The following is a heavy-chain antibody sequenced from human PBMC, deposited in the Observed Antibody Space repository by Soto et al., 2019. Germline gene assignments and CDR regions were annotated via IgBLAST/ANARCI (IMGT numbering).Heavy chain of an antibody. CDR1: GFTFSSYA. J-gene: IGHJ6*02. CDR3: AKVLSSQPYYGMDV. Sequence: GGSLRLSCAASGFTFSSYAMSWVRQAPGKGLEWVSGISGSGGSTYYADSVKGRFTISRDNSKNTLYLQMNSLGAEDTAVYYCAKVLSSQPYYGMDVWGQGTTVTVSS. CDR2: ISGSGGST. D-gene: IGHD2-15*01. V-gene: IGHV3-23*01.